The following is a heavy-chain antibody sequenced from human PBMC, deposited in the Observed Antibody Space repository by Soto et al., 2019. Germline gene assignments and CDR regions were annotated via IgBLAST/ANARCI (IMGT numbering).Heavy chain of an antibody. CDR3: ARGWFGPDV. V-gene: IGHV3-74*01. CDR2: IDQVGTDS. Sequence: EVQLVESGGGLVQPGGSLRLSCAASEFTFSGRSVHWVRQAPGKGLVWVSGIDQVGTDSTYADSVKGRFTSSRDNAKNTVYLQMNSLRVEDTAVYYCARGWFGPDVWGKGTTFTVS. D-gene: IGHD3-10*01. J-gene: IGHJ6*03. CDR1: EFTFSGRS.